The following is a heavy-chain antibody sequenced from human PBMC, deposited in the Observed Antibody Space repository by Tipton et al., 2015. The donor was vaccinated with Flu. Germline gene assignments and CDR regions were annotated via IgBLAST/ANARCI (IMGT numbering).Heavy chain of an antibody. V-gene: IGHV4-59*01. J-gene: IGHJ4*02. CDR2: IYYSGST. CDR1: GGSISSYY. Sequence: LRLSCTVSGGSISSYYWSWIRQPPGKGLEWIGYIYYSGSTNYNPSLKSRVTISVDTSKNQFSLKLSSVTAADTAVYYCARLERGAAGTFGFDYWGQGTLVTVSS. CDR3: ARLERGAAGTFGFDY. D-gene: IGHD6-13*01.